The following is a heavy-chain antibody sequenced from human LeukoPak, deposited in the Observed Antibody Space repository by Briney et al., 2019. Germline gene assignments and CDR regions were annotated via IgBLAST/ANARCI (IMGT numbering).Heavy chain of an antibody. V-gene: IGHV3-23*01. CDR3: AKDSHYYYYDSSGYPYYFDY. J-gene: IGHJ4*02. Sequence: GGSLRLSCAASGFTFSSYAMSWVRQAPRKGLEWVSAISGSGGSTYYADSVKGRFTISRDNSKNTLYLQMNSLRAEDTAVYYCAKDSHYYYYDSSGYPYYFDYWGQGTLVTVSS. CDR1: GFTFSSYA. D-gene: IGHD3-22*01. CDR2: ISGSGGST.